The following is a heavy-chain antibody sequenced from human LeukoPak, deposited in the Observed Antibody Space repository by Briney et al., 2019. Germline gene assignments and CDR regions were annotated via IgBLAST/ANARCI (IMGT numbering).Heavy chain of an antibody. D-gene: IGHD5-12*01. Sequence: SETLSRTCAVSGYSINNGYYWGWIRQPPGKGLEWIGSIFHSGTTYYNPSLKSRVTISLDTSKNHFSLKVNSVTAADTAVYYCARHLRGYSGYDSGYFDYWGQGTLVTVSS. V-gene: IGHV4-38-2*01. CDR3: ARHLRGYSGYDSGYFDY. CDR1: GYSINNGYY. J-gene: IGHJ4*02. CDR2: IFHSGTT.